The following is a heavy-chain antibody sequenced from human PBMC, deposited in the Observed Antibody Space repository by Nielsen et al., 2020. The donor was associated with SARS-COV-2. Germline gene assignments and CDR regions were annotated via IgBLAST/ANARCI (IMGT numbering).Heavy chain of an antibody. V-gene: IGHV3-11*05. Sequence: GESLKISCAASGFTFSDYYMSWIRQAPGKGLEWVSYISGSSSYTNYADSVKGRFTISRDNAKNSLYLQMNSLRAEDTAVYYCAREGGSTWDYYFDYWGQGTLVTVSS. CDR2: ISGSSSYT. CDR3: AREGGSTWDYYFDY. CDR1: GFTFSDYY. D-gene: IGHD1-26*01. J-gene: IGHJ4*02.